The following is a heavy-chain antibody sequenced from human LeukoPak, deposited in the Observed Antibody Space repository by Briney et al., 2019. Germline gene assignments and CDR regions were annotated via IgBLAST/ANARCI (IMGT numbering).Heavy chain of an antibody. CDR2: IRYDGSNK. V-gene: IGHV3-30*02. CDR3: ARDKKPNDFWSGYVGYYYYYMDV. D-gene: IGHD3-3*01. J-gene: IGHJ6*03. CDR1: GFTFSSYG. Sequence: GGSLRLSCAASGFTFSSYGMHWVRQAPGKGLEGVAFIRYDGSNKYYADSVKGRFTISRDNAKNSLYLQMNSLRAEDTAVYYCARDKKPNDFWSGYVGYYYYYMDVWGKGTTVTVSS.